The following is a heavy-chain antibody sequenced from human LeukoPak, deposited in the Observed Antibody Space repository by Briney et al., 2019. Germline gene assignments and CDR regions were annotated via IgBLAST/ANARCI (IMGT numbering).Heavy chain of an antibody. CDR3: ASNEEIYGDSAI. D-gene: IGHD4-17*01. CDR2: IYSGGST. J-gene: IGHJ3*02. Sequence: GGSLRLSCAASGFTFSSYAMSWVRQAPGKGLEWVSVIYSGGSTYYADSVKGRFTISRDNSKNTLYLQMNSLRAEDTAVYYCASNEEIYGDSAIWGQGTMVTVSS. CDR1: GFTFSSYA. V-gene: IGHV3-53*01.